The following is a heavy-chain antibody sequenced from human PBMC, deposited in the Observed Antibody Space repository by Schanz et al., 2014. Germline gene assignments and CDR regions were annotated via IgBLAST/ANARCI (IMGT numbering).Heavy chain of an antibody. Sequence: LCGGSIRNGPYYWTWIRQHPGKGLEWIGYIYFSGATYINPSLESRVIISVDTSETQFSLKLTSVTAADTAVYYCARDPPPYSSSPYYWYYGMDVWGQGTTVTVSS. J-gene: IGHJ6*02. D-gene: IGHD6-6*01. CDR3: ARDPPPYSSSPYYWYYGMDV. CDR1: GGSIRNGPYY. CDR2: IYFSGAT. V-gene: IGHV4-31*02.